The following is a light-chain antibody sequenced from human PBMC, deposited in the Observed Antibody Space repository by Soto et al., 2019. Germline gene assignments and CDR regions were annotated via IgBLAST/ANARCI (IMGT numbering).Light chain of an antibody. Sequence: QSALTQPASVSRSPGQSITISFTGTSSDIGTYIYVSWYQQHPGKAPKLLIYEDTNRPQGASDRFSGSKSGNTSSLTISGLRCEDEAHYYCSSCTTSGNMAFGAGTKFTVL. CDR3: SSCTTSGNMA. CDR1: SSDIGTYIY. J-gene: IGLJ3*02. V-gene: IGLV2-14*01. CDR2: EDT.